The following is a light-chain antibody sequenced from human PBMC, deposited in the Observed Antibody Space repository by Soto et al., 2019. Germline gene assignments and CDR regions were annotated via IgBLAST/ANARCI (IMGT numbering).Light chain of an antibody. CDR2: DAS. Sequence: EIVLTQSPATLSLSPGERATLSCRASQSVSSYLAWYQQKPGQAPTLLIYDASNRATGIPARFSGSGSGTDFTLTISSLEPEDFAVYYCQQRSNWPSITFGQGTRLDIK. V-gene: IGKV3-11*01. J-gene: IGKJ5*01. CDR1: QSVSSY. CDR3: QQRSNWPSIT.